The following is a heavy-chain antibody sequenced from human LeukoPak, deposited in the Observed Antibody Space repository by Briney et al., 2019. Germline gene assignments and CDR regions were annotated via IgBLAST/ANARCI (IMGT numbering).Heavy chain of an antibody. Sequence: PSETLSLTCTVSGVSLSSYYWSWIRQPAGKGLEWIGRIYTSGSTNYNPSLKSRVTMSVDTSKNQFSLQLNSVTPEDTAVYYCARRSGGVAAAGPFDYWGQGTLVTVSS. V-gene: IGHV4-4*07. J-gene: IGHJ4*02. CDR3: ARRSGGVAAAGPFDY. D-gene: IGHD6-13*01. CDR1: GVSLSSYY. CDR2: IYTSGST.